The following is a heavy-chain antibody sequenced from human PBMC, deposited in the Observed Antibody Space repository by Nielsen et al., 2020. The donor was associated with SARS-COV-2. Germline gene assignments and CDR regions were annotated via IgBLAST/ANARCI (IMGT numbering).Heavy chain of an antibody. Sequence: GESLKISCAASGFTFSTYGMHWVRQAPGKGLEWVAAISYDGSNKYYVDSVKGRFTFSRDNSKNTLYLQMSSLREEDTAVYYCAKDWTAIVVVPSGGVDYWGQGTLVTVSS. CDR3: AKDWTAIVVVPSGGVDY. CDR1: GFTFSTYG. V-gene: IGHV3-30*18. CDR2: ISYDGSNK. D-gene: IGHD2-15*01. J-gene: IGHJ4*02.